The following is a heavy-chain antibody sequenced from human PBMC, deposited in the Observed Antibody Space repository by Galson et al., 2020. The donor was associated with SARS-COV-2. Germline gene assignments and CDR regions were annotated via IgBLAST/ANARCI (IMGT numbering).Heavy chain of an antibody. J-gene: IGHJ6*02. D-gene: IGHD3-10*01. CDR2: IYYSGST. Sequence: SETLSLTCTVSGGSISSGGYYWSWIRQHPGKGLEWIGYIYYSGSTYYNPSLKSRVTISVDTSKNQFSLKLSSVTAADTAVYYCARVSMVFRYDYGMDVWGQGTTVTGSS. V-gene: IGHV4-31*03. CDR3: ARVSMVFRYDYGMDV. CDR1: GGSISSGGYY.